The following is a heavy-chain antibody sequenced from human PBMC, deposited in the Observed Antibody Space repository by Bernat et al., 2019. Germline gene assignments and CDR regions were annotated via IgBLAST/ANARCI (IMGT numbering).Heavy chain of an antibody. CDR2: IYSGGST. J-gene: IGHJ4*02. Sequence: EVQLVESGGGLVQPGGSLRLSCAASGFTVSSNYMSWVRQATGKGLEWVSVIYSGGSTYYADSVKGRFTISRDNSKNTLYLQMNSLRAEDTAVYYCARDFRGRVATFRYWGQGTLVTVSS. CDR3: ARDFRGRVATFRY. V-gene: IGHV3-66*01. CDR1: GFTVSSNY. D-gene: IGHD5-12*01.